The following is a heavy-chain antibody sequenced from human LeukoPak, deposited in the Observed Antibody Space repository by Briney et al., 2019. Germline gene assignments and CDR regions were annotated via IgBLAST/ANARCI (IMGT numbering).Heavy chain of an antibody. Sequence: SQTLSLTCTVSGGSISSGGYYWSWIRQHPGKGLEWIGYIYYSGSTYYNPSLKSRVTISVDTSKNQFSLKLSSVTAADTAVYYCARDQHTSQVGATHGYYYYGMDVWGQGTKVTVSS. V-gene: IGHV4-31*03. D-gene: IGHD1-26*01. CDR3: ARDQHTSQVGATHGYYYYGMDV. CDR2: IYYSGST. J-gene: IGHJ6*02. CDR1: GGSISSGGYY.